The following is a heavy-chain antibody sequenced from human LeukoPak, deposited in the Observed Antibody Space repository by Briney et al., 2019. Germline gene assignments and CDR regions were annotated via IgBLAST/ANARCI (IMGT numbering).Heavy chain of an antibody. D-gene: IGHD2-2*01. V-gene: IGHV4-59*01. CDR3: ARGAYLYCSSTSCYDNWFDP. CDR1: GGSISNYY. Sequence: SETLSLTCTVSGGSISNYYWSWIRQPPGKGLEWIGYIYYSGTTNYNPSLKSRVTISVDTSKNQFSLKLSSVTAADTAVYYCARGAYLYCSSTSCYDNWFDPWGQGTLVTVSS. CDR2: IYYSGTT. J-gene: IGHJ5*02.